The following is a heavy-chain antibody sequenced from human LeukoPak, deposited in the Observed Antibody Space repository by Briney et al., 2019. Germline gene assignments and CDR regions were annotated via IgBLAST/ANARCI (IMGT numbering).Heavy chain of an antibody. CDR1: GGSISGYY. CDR2: IYSSGST. V-gene: IGHV4-59*01. J-gene: IGHJ5*02. D-gene: IGHD4-17*01. CDR3: ARGHYDLAP. Sequence: PSETLSLTCTASGGSISGYYWSWIRQPPRKGLEWIGYIYSSGSTKYDPSLESRVTISLDTSKNQVSLNLSSVTAADTAIYFCARGHYDLAPWGQGILVTVSS.